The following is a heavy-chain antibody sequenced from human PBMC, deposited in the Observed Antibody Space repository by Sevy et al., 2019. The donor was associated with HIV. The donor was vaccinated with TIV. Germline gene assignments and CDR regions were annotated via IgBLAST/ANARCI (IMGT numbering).Heavy chain of an antibody. CDR1: GFTFSSYS. CDR2: ISSSSSTI. Sequence: GGSLRLSCAASGFTFSSYSMNWVRQAPGKGLEWVSYISSSSSTIYYADSVKGRFTISRDNAKNSLYLQMNSLRDEDTAVYYCARDGPPAYYYDRIGIGGDAFDIWGQGTMVTVSS. CDR3: ARDGPPAYYYDRIGIGGDAFDI. D-gene: IGHD3-22*01. V-gene: IGHV3-48*02. J-gene: IGHJ3*02.